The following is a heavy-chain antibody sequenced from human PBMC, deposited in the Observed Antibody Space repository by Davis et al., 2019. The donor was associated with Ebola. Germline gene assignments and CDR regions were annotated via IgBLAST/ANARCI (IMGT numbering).Heavy chain of an antibody. Sequence: PGGSLRLSCAASGFSFSIYWMHWVRQAPGKGLVWVSRINGDGSSTIYADFVKGRFTISRDNAKNTLYLQMNSLRAEDTAVYYCARIGRTGTTYFYYAMDVWGQGTTVTVSS. V-gene: IGHV3-74*01. CDR2: INGDGSST. J-gene: IGHJ6*02. CDR1: GFSFSIYW. CDR3: ARIGRTGTTYFYYAMDV. D-gene: IGHD1-7*01.